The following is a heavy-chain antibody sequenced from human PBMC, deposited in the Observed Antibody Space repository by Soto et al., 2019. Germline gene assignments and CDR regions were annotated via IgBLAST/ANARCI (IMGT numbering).Heavy chain of an antibody. CDR1: GGSISSYY. D-gene: IGHD5-18*01. Sequence: LETLSLTCTVSGGSISSYYWSWIRQPPGKGLEWIGYIYYSGSTNYNPSLKSRVTISVDTSKNQFSLKLSSVTAADTAVYYCAKDSGYNYGYFRWFDPWGQGTLVTVSS. CDR3: AKDSGYNYGYFRWFDP. V-gene: IGHV4-59*01. J-gene: IGHJ5*02. CDR2: IYYSGST.